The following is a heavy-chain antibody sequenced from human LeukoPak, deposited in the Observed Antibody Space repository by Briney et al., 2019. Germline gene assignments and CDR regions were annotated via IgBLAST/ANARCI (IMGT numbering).Heavy chain of an antibody. CDR2: INPSGGST. CDR3: ARKALWFGELQDY. CDR1: GDTFSSYA. D-gene: IGHD3-10*01. J-gene: IGHJ4*02. V-gene: IGHV1-46*01. Sequence: EASVKLSCKASGDTFSSYAISWVRHAPGQGLEWMGIINPSGGSTSYAQKFQGRVTMTRDMSTSTVYMELSSLRSEDTAVYYCARKALWFGELQDYWGQGTLVTVSS.